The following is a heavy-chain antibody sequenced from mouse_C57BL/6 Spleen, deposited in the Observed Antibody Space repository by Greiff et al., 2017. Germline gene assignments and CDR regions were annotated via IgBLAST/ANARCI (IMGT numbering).Heavy chain of an antibody. CDR2: INYDGSST. CDR3: ARELLRYYAMDY. Sequence: EVKVVESEGGLVQPGSSMKLSCTASGFTFSDYYMAWVRQVPEKGLEWVANINYDGSSTYYLDSLKSRFIISRDNAKNILYLQMSSLKSEDTATYYCARELLRYYAMDYWGQGTSVTVSS. V-gene: IGHV5-16*01. D-gene: IGHD1-1*01. CDR1: GFTFSDYY. J-gene: IGHJ4*01.